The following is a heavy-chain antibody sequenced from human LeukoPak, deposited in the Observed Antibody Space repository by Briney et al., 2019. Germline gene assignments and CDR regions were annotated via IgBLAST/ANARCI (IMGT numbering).Heavy chain of an antibody. J-gene: IGHJ1*01. CDR1: GFTFSDYY. V-gene: IGHV3-11*04. CDR3: ARDGDGRYYDSRGSKYFQH. CDR2: ISSSGSTI. D-gene: IGHD3-22*01. Sequence: PGGSLRLSCAASGFTFSDYYMSWIRQAPGKGLEWVSYISSSGSTIYYAYSVKVRCTISRDNPKNSLYLQMNRLRAEDTAVYYCARDGDGRYYDSRGSKYFQHWGQGTLVTVSS.